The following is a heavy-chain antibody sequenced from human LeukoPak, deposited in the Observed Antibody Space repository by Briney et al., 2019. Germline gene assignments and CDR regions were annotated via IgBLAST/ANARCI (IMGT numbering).Heavy chain of an antibody. J-gene: IGHJ3*02. D-gene: IGHD6-19*01. CDR1: GFTFSDYY. Sequence: GGSLRLSCAASGFTFSDYYMSWIRQAPGKGLEWVSYISSSSSYTNYADSVKGRFTISRDNAKNSLYLQMNSLRAEDTAVYYCAREVIIAVAGTGDAFDIWSQGTMVTVSS. CDR3: AREVIIAVAGTGDAFDI. V-gene: IGHV3-11*06. CDR2: ISSSSSYT.